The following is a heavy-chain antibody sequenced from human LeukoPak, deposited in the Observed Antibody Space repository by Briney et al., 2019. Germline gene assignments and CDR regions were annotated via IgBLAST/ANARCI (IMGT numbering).Heavy chain of an antibody. CDR1: GYTFTGYY. CDR2: INPNSGGT. CDR3: ARVRVYGSGPPNWFDP. V-gene: IGHV1-2*02. D-gene: IGHD3-10*01. J-gene: IGHJ5*02. Sequence: ASVKVSRKASGYTFTGYYMHWVRQAPGQGLEWMGWINPNSGGTNYAQKFQGRVTMTRDTSISTAYMELSRLRSDDTAVYYCARVRVYGSGPPNWFDPWGQGTLVTVSS.